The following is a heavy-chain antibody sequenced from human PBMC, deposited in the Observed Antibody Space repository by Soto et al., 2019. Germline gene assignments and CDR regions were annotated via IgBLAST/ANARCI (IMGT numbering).Heavy chain of an antibody. CDR2: IRSKDNSYAT. J-gene: IGHJ5*02. CDR3: TDGAAWSFDP. Sequence: EVQLVESGGGLVQPGGSLKLSCAASGFTFSGSAMHWVRQASGKGLEWVGRIRSKDNSYATAYAASVKGRFTISRDDSKNTAYLQMNSLKTEDTAVYYCTDGAAWSFDPWGQGTLVTVSS. D-gene: IGHD3-3*01. V-gene: IGHV3-73*01. CDR1: GFTFSGSA.